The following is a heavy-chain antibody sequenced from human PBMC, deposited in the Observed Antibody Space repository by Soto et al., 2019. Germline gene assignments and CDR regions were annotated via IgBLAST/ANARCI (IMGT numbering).Heavy chain of an antibody. CDR2: ISWNSGSI. D-gene: IGHD3-22*01. V-gene: IGHV3-9*01. Sequence: ESGGGLVQPGRSLRLSCAASGFTFDDYAMHWVRQAPGKGLEWVSGISWNSGSIGYADSVKGRFTISRDNAKNSLYLQMNSLRAEDTALYYCAKDPRPNSSGYFDYWGQGTLVTVSS. CDR1: GFTFDDYA. CDR3: AKDPRPNSSGYFDY. J-gene: IGHJ4*02.